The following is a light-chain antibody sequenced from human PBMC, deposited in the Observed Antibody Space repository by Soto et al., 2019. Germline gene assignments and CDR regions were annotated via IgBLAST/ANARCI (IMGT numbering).Light chain of an antibody. V-gene: IGKV3-20*01. Sequence: EIVLTQYPGTLSLSPGERDTLSCRAIQSVSSSYLAWYQQKPGQAPRLLIYGASSRTAGIPDRFSGSGSGTDFTLTISRLEPEDFAVYYCQQYGSSPPITVGQVTRLEIK. CDR2: GAS. J-gene: IGKJ5*01. CDR3: QQYGSSPPIT. CDR1: QSVSSSY.